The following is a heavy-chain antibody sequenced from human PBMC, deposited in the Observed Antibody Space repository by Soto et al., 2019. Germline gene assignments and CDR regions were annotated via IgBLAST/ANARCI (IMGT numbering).Heavy chain of an antibody. CDR3: ARPLDDSRGYYYFDY. D-gene: IGHD3-22*01. V-gene: IGHV4-38-2*01. CDR1: GYSISSGYY. CDR2: IFHSGTT. J-gene: IGHJ4*02. Sequence: PSETLSLTCAVSGYSISSGYYWGWIRQPPGKGLEWLGSIFHSGTTYDNPSLKSRVTISVDMSKNQFSLKLTSVTAADTAVYYCARPLDDSRGYYYFDYWGQGTLVTVSS.